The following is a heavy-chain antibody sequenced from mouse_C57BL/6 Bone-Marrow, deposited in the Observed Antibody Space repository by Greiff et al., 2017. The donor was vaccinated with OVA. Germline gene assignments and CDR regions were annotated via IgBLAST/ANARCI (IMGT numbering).Heavy chain of an antibody. CDR3: ARGDYYGTLFDY. V-gene: IGHV3-6*01. J-gene: IGHJ2*01. Sequence: EVKLMESGPGLVKPSQSLSLTCSVTGYSITSGYYWNWIRQFPGNKLEWMGYISYDGSNNYNPSLKNRISITRDTSKNQFFLKLNSVTTEDTATYYCARGDYYGTLFDYWGQGTTLTVSS. CDR1: GYSITSGYY. D-gene: IGHD1-1*01. CDR2: ISYDGSN.